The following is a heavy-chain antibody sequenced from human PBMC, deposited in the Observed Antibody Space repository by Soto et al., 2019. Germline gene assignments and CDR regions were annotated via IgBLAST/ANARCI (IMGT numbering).Heavy chain of an antibody. Sequence: EQLVESGGGVVQPGRSLRLSCAASGFSFSSYGMHWVRQAPGKGLEWVAVIWYDGSNKYYAESVKGRFTISRDNSKNTVYLQMNSLRGEDTAVYYCVRVKGRFYGSGSYSGMDVWGQGTTVTVSS. J-gene: IGHJ6*02. D-gene: IGHD3-10*01. CDR2: IWYDGSNK. CDR1: GFSFSSYG. CDR3: VRVKGRFYGSGSYSGMDV. V-gene: IGHV3-33*01.